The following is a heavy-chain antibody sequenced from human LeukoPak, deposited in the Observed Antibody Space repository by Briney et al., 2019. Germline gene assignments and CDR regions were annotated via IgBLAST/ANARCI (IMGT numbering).Heavy chain of an antibody. J-gene: IGHJ4*02. Sequence: GGSLRLSCAASGFSFSSHWMHWVRQAPGKGLVWVSRISSDGTNTNYADSVKGRFTISRDNAKNTLYLQMNSLRAEDTAVYYCAKVHGIAALSGYFDYWGQGTLVTVSS. D-gene: IGHD6-13*01. CDR3: AKVHGIAALSGYFDY. CDR1: GFSFSSHW. CDR2: ISSDGTNT. V-gene: IGHV3-74*01.